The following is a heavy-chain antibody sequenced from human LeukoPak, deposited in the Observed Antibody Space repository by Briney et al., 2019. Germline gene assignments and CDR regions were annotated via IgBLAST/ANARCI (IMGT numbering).Heavy chain of an antibody. CDR2: IYSGGST. CDR1: GFTVSSNY. Sequence: GGSLRLSCAASGFTVSSNYVSWVRQAPGKGLEWVSVIYSGGSTYYADSVKGRFTISRDNSKNTLYLQMNSLRAEDTAVYYCAGTMEYSSSWNFDYWGQGTLVTVSS. J-gene: IGHJ4*02. CDR3: AGTMEYSSSWNFDY. V-gene: IGHV3-53*01. D-gene: IGHD6-13*01.